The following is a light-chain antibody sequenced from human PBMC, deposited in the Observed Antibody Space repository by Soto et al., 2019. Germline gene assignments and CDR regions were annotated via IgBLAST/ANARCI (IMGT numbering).Light chain of an antibody. CDR2: RAS. CDR1: QSVGAS. J-gene: IGKJ1*01. V-gene: IGKV1-5*03. Sequence: DIQLTQSPSTLSASVGDRVTITCRASQSVGASLAWYQQRPGIAPKLLIYRASNLEGGVPSRFSGVGSGTEFSLIITGLQPDDFATYYFQQYHTASQWTFGQGTK. CDR3: QQYHTASQWT.